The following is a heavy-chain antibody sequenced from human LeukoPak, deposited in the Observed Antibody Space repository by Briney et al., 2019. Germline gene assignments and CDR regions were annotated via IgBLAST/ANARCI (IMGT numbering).Heavy chain of an antibody. Sequence: KPSGTLSLTCTVSGGSISSSSYYWGWVRHPPGKGLEWIGNIYYSGSTYYNPSLQSPVTISVDTSKNQFSLKLGSVTAADTAVYYCVRRSDLTTNVDYWGQGTLVTVSS. CDR2: IYYSGST. CDR3: VRRSDLTTNVDY. CDR1: GGSISSSSYY. V-gene: IGHV4-39*01. D-gene: IGHD2-15*01. J-gene: IGHJ4*02.